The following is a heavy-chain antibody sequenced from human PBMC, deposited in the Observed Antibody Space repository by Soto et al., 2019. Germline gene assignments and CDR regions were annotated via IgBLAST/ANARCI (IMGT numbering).Heavy chain of an antibody. CDR2: IYHSGST. CDR1: GGSISSSNW. Sequence: SETLSLTCAVSGGSISSSNWWSWVRQPPGKGLEWIGEIYHSGSTNYNPSLKSRVTISVDKSKNQFSLKLRSVTAADTAVYYCARVPLRSYYYYYYGMDVWGQGTTVTVSS. D-gene: IGHD1-26*01. J-gene: IGHJ6*02. V-gene: IGHV4-4*02. CDR3: ARVPLRSYYYYYYGMDV.